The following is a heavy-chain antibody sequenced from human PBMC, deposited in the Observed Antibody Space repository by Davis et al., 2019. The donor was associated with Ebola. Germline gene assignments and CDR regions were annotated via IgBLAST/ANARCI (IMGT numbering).Heavy chain of an antibody. CDR3: ARGGGGAGFDF. CDR2: INQDGSEK. Sequence: GESLKISCARPDEFISSCCWMSWVRQAPGKGLEWVANINQDGSEKYFVDSVKGRFAISRDNAKKSLDLQMNSLRAEDTAVYYCARGGGGAGFDFWGQGSLVTVSS. CDR1: DEFISSCCW. D-gene: IGHD3-10*01. V-gene: IGHV3-7*01. J-gene: IGHJ4*02.